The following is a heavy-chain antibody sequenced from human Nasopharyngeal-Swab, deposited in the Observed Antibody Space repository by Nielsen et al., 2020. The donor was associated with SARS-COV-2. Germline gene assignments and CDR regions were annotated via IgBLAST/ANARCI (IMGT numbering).Heavy chain of an antibody. V-gene: IGHV3-30*03. J-gene: IGHJ6*02. CDR3: ARVRLTGYDSAYYYGMDV. Sequence: VRQAPGKGLEWVAVISYDGSNKYYADSVKGRFTISRDNSKNTLYLQMNSLRAEDTAVYYCARVRLTGYDSAYYYGMDVWGQGTTVTVSS. D-gene: IGHD3-9*01. CDR2: ISYDGSNK.